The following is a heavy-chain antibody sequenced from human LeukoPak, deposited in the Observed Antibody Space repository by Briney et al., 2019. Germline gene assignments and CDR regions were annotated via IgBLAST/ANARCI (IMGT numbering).Heavy chain of an antibody. Sequence: GGSLRLSCAASGFTFSSYEMNWVRQAPGKGLEWVSYISSSGSTIYYADSVKGRFTISRDNAKNSLYLQMNSLRAEDTAVYYCARAHTWGPAFDYWGQGTLVTVSS. CDR2: ISSSGSTI. V-gene: IGHV3-48*03. J-gene: IGHJ4*02. CDR3: ARAHTWGPAFDY. D-gene: IGHD2-2*01. CDR1: GFTFSSYE.